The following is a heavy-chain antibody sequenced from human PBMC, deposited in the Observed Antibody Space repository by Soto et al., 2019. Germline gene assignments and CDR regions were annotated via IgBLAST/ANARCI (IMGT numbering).Heavy chain of an antibody. CDR2: TSSDGGDK. J-gene: IGHJ3*02. CDR1: GFSFSNYG. D-gene: IGHD2-2*01. Sequence: QLVESGGDVVQPGRSLRLSCVASGFSFSNYGMHCVRQAPGKGLEWVAVTSSDGGDKYYADSVKGRFTISRDNSKNTLYLQMNSLRPEDTAMFYCAIRGYQYAFDIWGQGTMVTVSS. CDR3: AIRGYQYAFDI. V-gene: IGHV3-30*03.